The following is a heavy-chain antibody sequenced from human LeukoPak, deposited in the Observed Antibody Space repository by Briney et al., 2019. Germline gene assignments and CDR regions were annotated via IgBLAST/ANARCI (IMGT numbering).Heavy chain of an antibody. J-gene: IGHJ5*02. CDR2: ISSSGSTI. V-gene: IGHV3-48*03. D-gene: IGHD1-26*01. CDR1: GFTFSSYE. Sequence: GGSLRLSCAASGFTFSSYEMNWVRQAPGKGLEWVSYISSSGSTIYYADSVKGRFTISRDNAKNSLYLQMNSLRAEDTAVYYCAKSGYYPNWFDPWGQGTLVTVSS. CDR3: AKSGYYPNWFDP.